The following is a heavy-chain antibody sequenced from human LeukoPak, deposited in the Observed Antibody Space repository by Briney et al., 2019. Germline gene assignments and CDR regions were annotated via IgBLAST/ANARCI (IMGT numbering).Heavy chain of an antibody. Sequence: ASVKVSCKASGYTFTGYYMHWVRQAPGQGLEWMGWINPNSGGTNYAQKFQGRVTMTRDTSISTAYMELSRLRSDDTAVYYCARVAPGGMTDAFDISGQGTMVTVSS. CDR1: GYTFTGYY. V-gene: IGHV1-2*02. CDR3: ARVAPGGMTDAFDI. CDR2: INPNSGGT. D-gene: IGHD3-16*01. J-gene: IGHJ3*02.